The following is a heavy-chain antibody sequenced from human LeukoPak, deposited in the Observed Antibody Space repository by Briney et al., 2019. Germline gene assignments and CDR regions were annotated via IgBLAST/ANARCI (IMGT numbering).Heavy chain of an antibody. J-gene: IGHJ4*02. V-gene: IGHV4-34*01. CDR3: ARRSVWIAARPPFDY. CDR1: GGSFSGYY. D-gene: IGHD6-6*01. Sequence: SETLSLTCAVYGGSFSGYYWSWIRQPPGKGLEWIGEINHSGSTNYNPSLKSRVTISVDTSKNQFSLKLSSVTAGDTAVYYCARRSVWIAARPPFDYWGQGTLVTVSS. CDR2: INHSGST.